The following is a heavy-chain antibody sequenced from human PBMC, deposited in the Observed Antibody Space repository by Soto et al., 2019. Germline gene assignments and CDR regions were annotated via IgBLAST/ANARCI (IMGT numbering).Heavy chain of an antibody. J-gene: IGHJ4*02. V-gene: IGHV1-69*13. CDR3: ARGYYYDSSGYPPFDY. CDR2: IIPIFGTA. CDR1: GGTFSSYA. D-gene: IGHD3-22*01. Sequence: SVKVSCQASGGTFSSYAISWVRQAAGQGLEWMGGIIPIFGTANYAQKFQGRVTITADESTSTAYMELSSLRSEDTAVYYCARGYYYDSSGYPPFDYWGQGTLVTVSS.